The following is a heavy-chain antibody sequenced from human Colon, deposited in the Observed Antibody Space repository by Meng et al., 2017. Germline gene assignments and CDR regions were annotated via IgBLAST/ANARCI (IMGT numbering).Heavy chain of an antibody. CDR1: GFTFSSYW. CDR2: INNDGSDT. V-gene: IGHV3-74*01. CDR3: AELTSSVFDI. D-gene: IGHD3-22*01. Sequence: GESLKISCAASGFTFSSYWMHWVRQAPGKVLVWVSGINNDGSDTNYADSVQGRFTISRDNANNTLYLQMNSLRAEDTAVYYCAELTSSVFDIWGQGTVVTVSS. J-gene: IGHJ3*02.